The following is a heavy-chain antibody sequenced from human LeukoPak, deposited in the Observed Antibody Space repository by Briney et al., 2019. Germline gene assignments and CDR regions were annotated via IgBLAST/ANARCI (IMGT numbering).Heavy chain of an antibody. J-gene: IGHJ3*02. CDR3: ARPGGYCSSTSCPAGAFDI. CDR1: GFTFSSYW. V-gene: IGHV3-74*01. Sequence: GGSLRLSCAASGFTFSSYWMHWVRQAPGKGLVWVSSINSDGSSTSYADSVKGRFTISRDNAKNTLYLQMNSVRAEDTAVYYCARPGGYCSSTSCPAGAFDIWGQGTMVTVSS. CDR2: INSDGSST. D-gene: IGHD2-2*03.